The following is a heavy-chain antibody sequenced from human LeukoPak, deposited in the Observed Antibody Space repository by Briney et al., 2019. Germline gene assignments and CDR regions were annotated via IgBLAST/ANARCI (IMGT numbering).Heavy chain of an antibody. CDR2: IGISSSTI. J-gene: IGHJ3*02. CDR3: ARDSGYAFDI. CDR1: GFTFSSYS. Sequence: GGSLRLSCAASGFTFSSYSMNWVRQAPGKGLEWVSYIGISSSTIDYADSVKGRFTISRDNAKNSLYLQMNSLRAEDTAVYYCARDSGYAFDIWGQGTMVTVSS. D-gene: IGHD1-26*01. V-gene: IGHV3-48*01.